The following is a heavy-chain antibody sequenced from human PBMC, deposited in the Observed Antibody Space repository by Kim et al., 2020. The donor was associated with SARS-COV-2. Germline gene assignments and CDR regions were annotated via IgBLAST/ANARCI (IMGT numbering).Heavy chain of an antibody. CDR1: GGSISSSSYY. D-gene: IGHD3-10*01. Sequence: SETLSLTCTVSGGSISSSSYYWGWIRQPPGKGLEWIGSIYYSGSTYYNPSLKSRVTISVDTSKNQFSLKLSPVTAADTAVYYCAEGPNYGSGSYYSNWFDPWGQGTLVTVSS. CDR2: IYYSGST. CDR3: AEGPNYGSGSYYSNWFDP. J-gene: IGHJ5*02. V-gene: IGHV4-39*01.